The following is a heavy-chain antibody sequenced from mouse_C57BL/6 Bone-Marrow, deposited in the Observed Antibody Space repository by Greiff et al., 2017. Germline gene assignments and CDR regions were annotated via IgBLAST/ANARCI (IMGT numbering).Heavy chain of an antibody. V-gene: IGHV10-1*01. CDR1: GFSFNTYA. D-gene: IGHD1-1*01. J-gene: IGHJ3*01. CDR2: IRSKSNNYAT. Sequence: EVKLVESGGGLVQPKGSLKLSCAASGFSFNTYAMNWVRQAPGKGLEWVARIRSKSNNYATYYADSVKDRFTISRDDSESMLYLQMKNLKTEDTAMYYGVGGGSSYWFAYWGQGTLVTVSA. CDR3: VGGGSSYWFAY.